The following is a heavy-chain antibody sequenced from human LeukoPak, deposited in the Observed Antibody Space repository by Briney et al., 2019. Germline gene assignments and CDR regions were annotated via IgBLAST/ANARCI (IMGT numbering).Heavy chain of an antibody. V-gene: IGHV3-43D*03. CDR2: ISWDGGST. Sequence: GGSLRLSCAASGFTLDDYAMHWVRQAPGKGLEWVSLISWDGGSTYYADSVKGRFTISRDNNKNSLYLQMNSLRAEDTALYYCAKGAASRSSGSFDYWGQGALVTVSS. CDR1: GFTLDDYA. J-gene: IGHJ4*02. D-gene: IGHD6-19*01. CDR3: AKGAASRSSGSFDY.